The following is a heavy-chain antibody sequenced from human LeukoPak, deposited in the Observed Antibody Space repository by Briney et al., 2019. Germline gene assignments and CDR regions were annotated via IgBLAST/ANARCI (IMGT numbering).Heavy chain of an antibody. J-gene: IGHJ3*02. CDR3: ALIAVAGRAPDAFDI. CDR2: IIPIFGTA. Sequence: GASVKVSCKASGGTFSSYAISWVRQAPGQGLEWMGGIIPIFGTANYAQKFQGRVTITADESTSTAYMELSSLRSEDTAVYYCALIAVAGRAPDAFDIWGQGTMVTVSS. D-gene: IGHD6-19*01. V-gene: IGHV1-69*13. CDR1: GGTFSSYA.